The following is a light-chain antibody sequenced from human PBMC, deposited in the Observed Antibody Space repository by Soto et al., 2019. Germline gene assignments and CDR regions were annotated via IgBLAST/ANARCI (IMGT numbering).Light chain of an antibody. V-gene: IGKV3-11*01. Sequence: EIVLTQSPATLSLSPGERATLSCRASQRVSSYLAWYQQKPGQAPRLLIYDASNRATGIPARFSGSGSGTDFTLTISSLEPEDFAVYYCQQRSNWPRVYTFGQGTKLEIK. J-gene: IGKJ2*01. CDR2: DAS. CDR1: QRVSSY. CDR3: QQRSNWPRVYT.